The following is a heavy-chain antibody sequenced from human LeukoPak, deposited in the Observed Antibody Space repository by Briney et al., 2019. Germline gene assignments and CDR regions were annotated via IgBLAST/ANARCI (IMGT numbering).Heavy chain of an antibody. J-gene: IGHJ4*02. CDR1: GFTFDNSG. CDR2: ISYDGTNS. CDR3: AKKYDNWIDC. Sequence: PGRSLRLSCAASGFTFDNSGMHWVRQAPGKGLEWMAVISYDGTNSYYADSVKGRFAISRDNSKNTVFLQMNSLRVEDTAVYYCAKKYDNWIDCWGQGTLVTVSS. V-gene: IGHV3-30*18. D-gene: IGHD3/OR15-3a*01.